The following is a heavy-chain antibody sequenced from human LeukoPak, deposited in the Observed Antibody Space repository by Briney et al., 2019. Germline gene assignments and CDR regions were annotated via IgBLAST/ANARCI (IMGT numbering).Heavy chain of an antibody. V-gene: IGHV1-2*04. Sequence: GASVKVSCKASGYTFTGYYMHWVRQAPGQGLEWMGWINPNSGGTNYAQKFQGWVTMTRDTSISTAYMELSRLRSDDTAVYYCARGDYDSGRYYITWGQGTLVTVSS. CDR1: GYTFTGYY. J-gene: IGHJ4*02. CDR3: ARGDYDSGRYYIT. CDR2: INPNSGGT. D-gene: IGHD3-22*01.